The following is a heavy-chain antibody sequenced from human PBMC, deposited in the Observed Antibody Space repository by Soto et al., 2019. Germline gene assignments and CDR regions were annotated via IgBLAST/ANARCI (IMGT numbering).Heavy chain of an antibody. D-gene: IGHD3-22*01. Sequence: SETLSLTCSVSGVSISSYYWCWIRQPPGKGLERIAYIYYSGSTSYNPPLKSRVSVSLYTSKTQFSLKLSSVTAADTAVYYCARTYDGSGPNSGGYGFDIWGQGTMVTVSS. J-gene: IGHJ3*02. V-gene: IGHV4-59*01. CDR1: GVSISSYY. CDR3: ARTYDGSGPNSGGYGFDI. CDR2: IYYSGST.